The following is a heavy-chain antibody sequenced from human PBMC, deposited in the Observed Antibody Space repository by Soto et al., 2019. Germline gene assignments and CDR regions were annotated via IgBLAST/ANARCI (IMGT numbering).Heavy chain of an antibody. CDR2: ISYDGSNK. CDR1: GFTFSSYA. V-gene: IGHV3-30-3*01. CDR3: AREGIAVADEGGYYFDY. D-gene: IGHD6-19*01. J-gene: IGHJ4*02. Sequence: VQLLESGGGLVQPGGSLRLSCAASGFTFSSYAMSWVRQAPGKGLEWVAVISYDGSNKYYADSVKGRFTISRDNSKNTLYLQMNSLRAEDTAVYYCAREGIAVADEGGYYFDYWGQGTLVTVSS.